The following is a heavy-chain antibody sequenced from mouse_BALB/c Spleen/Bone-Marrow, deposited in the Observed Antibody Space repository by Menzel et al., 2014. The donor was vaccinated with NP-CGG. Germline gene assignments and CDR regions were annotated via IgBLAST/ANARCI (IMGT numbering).Heavy chain of an antibody. CDR2: ISTYYGDA. V-gene: IGHV1S137*01. CDR1: GYTFTDYA. CDR3: ARSDGFDY. J-gene: IGHJ2*01. Sequence: QVQLQQSGAELVRPGVSVKISCKGSGYTFTDYALHWVKQSRAKSLEWIGIISTYYGDASYNQKFKGKATMTVDKSSSTAYMELARLTSEDSAIYYCARSDGFDYWGQGTTLTVSS. D-gene: IGHD2-3*01.